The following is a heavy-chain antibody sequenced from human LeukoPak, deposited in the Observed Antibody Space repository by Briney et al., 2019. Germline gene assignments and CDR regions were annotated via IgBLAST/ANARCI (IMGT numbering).Heavy chain of an antibody. D-gene: IGHD6-19*01. J-gene: IGHJ4*02. CDR3: ARIRPVAGTDY. CDR1: GGSIGSNSYF. CDR2: IYYNGNT. Sequence: SETLSLTCTVSGGSIGSNSYFWGWIRQPPGKGLEWIGTIYYNGNTYYTPSLESRVTISIDTSKNQFSLKLSSVTAADTAVYYCARIRPVAGTDYWGRGALVTVSS. V-gene: IGHV4-39*07.